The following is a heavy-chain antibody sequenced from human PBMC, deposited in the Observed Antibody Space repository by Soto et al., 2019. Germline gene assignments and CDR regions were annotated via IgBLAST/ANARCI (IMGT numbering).Heavy chain of an antibody. CDR2: ISYHGNE. V-gene: IGHV3-30*18. Sequence: QVRLVESGGGVVQPGRSLRLSCVASGFTSSDYGMHWVRHSPGKGLEWVAVISYHGNEYYSDSVKGRFTISRDNSEKTLYLQMNSLRAEDTAVYYCAKLAVVVPATPHDYMDVWGQGTAVTVSS. J-gene: IGHJ6*02. D-gene: IGHD2-2*01. CDR3: AKLAVVVPATPHDYMDV. CDR1: GFTSSDYG.